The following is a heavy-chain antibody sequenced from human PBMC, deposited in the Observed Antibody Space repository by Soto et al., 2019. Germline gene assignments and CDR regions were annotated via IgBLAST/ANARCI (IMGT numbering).Heavy chain of an antibody. CDR1: GFTFSSYG. V-gene: IGHV3-33*01. Sequence: GGYVRLSCAASGFTFSSYGMHWVRQGPGKGLEWVAVIWYDGSNKYYADSVKGRFTISRDNSKNTLYLQMNSLRAEDTAVYYSAREGVVLGVFVSPRDWFAPWAQGTLVTVSS. J-gene: IGHJ5*02. D-gene: IGHD3-3*01. CDR2: IWYDGSNK. CDR3: AREGVVLGVFVSPRDWFAP.